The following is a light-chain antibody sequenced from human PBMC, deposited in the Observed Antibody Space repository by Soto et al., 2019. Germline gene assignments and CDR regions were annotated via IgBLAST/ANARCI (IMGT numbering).Light chain of an antibody. CDR2: LNSDGSH. V-gene: IGLV4-69*01. Sequence: QPVLTQSPSASASLGASVKLTCTLSSGHSNYVIAWHQQQPEKGPRYLMKLNSDGSHSKGDGIPDRFSGSSPGAERYLTISRLQSEDEADYYCQTWDTGIRVFGGGTKLTVL. J-gene: IGLJ2*01. CDR1: SGHSNYV. CDR3: QTWDTGIRV.